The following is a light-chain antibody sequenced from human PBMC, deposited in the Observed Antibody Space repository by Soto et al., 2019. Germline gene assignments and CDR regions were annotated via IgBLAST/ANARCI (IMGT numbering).Light chain of an antibody. V-gene: IGLV1-51*01. Sequence: QSVLTQPPSVSAAPGQKVTISCSGSSSNIGNNYVSWYRQLPGTAPKLLIYDNNKRPSGIPDRFSGSKSGTSATLGITGPQTGDEADYYCGTWDSSLSAKVFGGGTKVTVL. CDR1: SSNIGNNY. CDR2: DNN. CDR3: GTWDSSLSAKV. J-gene: IGLJ2*01.